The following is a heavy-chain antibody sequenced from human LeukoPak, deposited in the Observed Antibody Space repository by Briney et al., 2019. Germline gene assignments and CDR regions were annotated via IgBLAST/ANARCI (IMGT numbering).Heavy chain of an antibody. CDR1: GFTFSSYG. Sequence: PGGSLRLSCAASGFTFSSYGMHWVRQAPGKGLEWMAFIRYDGNSKYYADSVQGRFTICRDNSRNTLYLQMSGLSAEDTAMYYCAKGGTYYPGAKTWGQGTLVTVSS. CDR2: IRYDGNSK. D-gene: IGHD1-26*01. V-gene: IGHV3-30*02. J-gene: IGHJ4*02. CDR3: AKGGTYYPGAKT.